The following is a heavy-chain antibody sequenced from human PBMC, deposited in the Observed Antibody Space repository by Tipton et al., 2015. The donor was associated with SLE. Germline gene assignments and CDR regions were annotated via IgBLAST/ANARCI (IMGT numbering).Heavy chain of an antibody. CDR2: INHSGST. V-gene: IGHV4-34*01. Sequence: LRLSCAVYGGSFSGYYWSWIRQPPGKGLEWIGEINHSGSTNYNPSLKSRVSISVDTSKNQFSLKLSSVTAADTAVYYCARKRNAMGIWGQGTMVTVSS. D-gene: IGHD5-24*01. CDR1: GGSFSGYY. J-gene: IGHJ3*02. CDR3: ARKRNAMGI.